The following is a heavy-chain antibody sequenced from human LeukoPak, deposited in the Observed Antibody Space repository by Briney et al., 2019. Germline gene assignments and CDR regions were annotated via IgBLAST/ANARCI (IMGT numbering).Heavy chain of an antibody. D-gene: IGHD3-10*01. CDR1: GFSFGTYA. Sequence: GGSLRLSCAASGFSFGTYAMSWFRQAPGKGLEWLSHITSGSITTHYADSVKGRFTVSRDNPKNSLYLQMNSLRDEDTAVYYCARVEYYSGSYEDYWGQGTLVTVSS. CDR2: ITSGSITT. CDR3: ARVEYYSGSYEDY. V-gene: IGHV3-48*02. J-gene: IGHJ4*02.